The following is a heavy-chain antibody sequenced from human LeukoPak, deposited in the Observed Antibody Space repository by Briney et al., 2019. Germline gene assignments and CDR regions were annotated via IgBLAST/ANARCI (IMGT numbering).Heavy chain of an antibody. CDR3: ARAPLGVERKYCSGGSCYSTPYYFDY. V-gene: IGHV1-69*06. CDR2: TIPIFGTA. J-gene: IGHJ4*02. D-gene: IGHD2-15*01. Sequence: SVTVSFTASAGTFSSYAISWVRQAPGQGLEWMGGTIPIFGTANYAQTFQGRVTITADKSTSTAYMELSSLRSEDTAVYYCARAPLGVERKYCSGGSCYSTPYYFDYWGQGNLVTVSS. CDR1: AGTFSSYA.